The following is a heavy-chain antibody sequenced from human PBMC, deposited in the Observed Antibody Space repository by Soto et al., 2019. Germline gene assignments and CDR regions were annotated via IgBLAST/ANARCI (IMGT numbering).Heavy chain of an antibody. CDR3: ARVGEDGMEWLFLGACWFDP. J-gene: IGHJ5*02. CDR2: ISSSGSTI. V-gene: IGHV3-11*01. D-gene: IGHD3-3*01. CDR1: GFTFSDYY. Sequence: GGSLRLSCAASGFTFSDYYMSWIRQAPGKGLEWVSYISSSGSTIYYADSVKGRFTISRDNAKNSLYLQMNSLRAEDTAVYYCARVGEDGMEWLFLGACWFDPWGQGTLVTVSS.